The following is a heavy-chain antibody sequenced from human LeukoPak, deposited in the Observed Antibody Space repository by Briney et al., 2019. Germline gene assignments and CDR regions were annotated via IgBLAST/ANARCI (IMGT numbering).Heavy chain of an antibody. D-gene: IGHD3-3*01. V-gene: IGHV4-39*01. Sequence: PSETLSLTCTVSGGSISSSSYYWGWIRQPPGKGLEWIGSIYYSGSTYYNPSLKSRVTISVDTSKNQFSLKLSSVTAADTAVYYCAKTHYDFWSGYSQHINYFDYWGQGTLVNVSS. CDR3: AKTHYDFWSGYSQHINYFDY. CDR2: IYYSGST. CDR1: GGSISSSSYY. J-gene: IGHJ4*02.